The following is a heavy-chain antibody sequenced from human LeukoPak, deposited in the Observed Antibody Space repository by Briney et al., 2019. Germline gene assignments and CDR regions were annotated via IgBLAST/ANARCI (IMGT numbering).Heavy chain of an antibody. D-gene: IGHD2-21*01. CDR3: ARGYSVVNNAFDI. CDR2: IYYSGST. Sequence: SETLSLTCTVSGGSISSYYWSWIRQPPGKGLEWIGYIYYSGSTNYNPPLKSRVTISVDTSKNQFSLKLSSVTAADTAVYYCARGYSVVNNAFDIWGQGTKVTVSS. CDR1: GGSISSYY. J-gene: IGHJ3*02. V-gene: IGHV4-59*01.